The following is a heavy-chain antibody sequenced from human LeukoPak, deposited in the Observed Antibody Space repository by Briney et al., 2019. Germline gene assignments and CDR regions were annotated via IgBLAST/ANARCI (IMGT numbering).Heavy chain of an antibody. CDR3: ARVPYGGISLDV. D-gene: IGHD2-15*01. CDR2: IYYSGST. Sequence: PSETLSLTCTVSGGSISSSSYYWGWIRQPPGKGLEWIGSIYYSGSTYYNPSLKSRVTMSVDTSKNQFSLKLSSVTAADTAVYYCARVPYGGISLDVWGQGTMVTVSS. CDR1: GGSISSSSYY. J-gene: IGHJ3*01. V-gene: IGHV4-39*07.